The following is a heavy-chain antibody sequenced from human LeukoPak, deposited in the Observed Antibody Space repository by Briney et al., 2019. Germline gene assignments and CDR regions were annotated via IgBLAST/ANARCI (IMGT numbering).Heavy chain of an antibody. CDR3: ARVPNYYDSSGSYDY. J-gene: IGHJ4*02. CDR2: INSDGSST. Sequence: PGGSLRFSCAASGFTFSSYWMHWVRQAPGKGLVWVSRINSDGSSTSYADSVKGRFTISRDNAKNTLYLQMNSLRAEDTAVYYCARVPNYYDSSGSYDYWGQGTLVTVSS. CDR1: GFTFSSYW. V-gene: IGHV3-74*01. D-gene: IGHD3-22*01.